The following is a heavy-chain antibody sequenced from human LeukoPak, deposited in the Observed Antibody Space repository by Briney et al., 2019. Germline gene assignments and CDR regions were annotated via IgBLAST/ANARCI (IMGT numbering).Heavy chain of an antibody. CDR1: GYIFTNYW. J-gene: IGHJ3*02. V-gene: IGHV5-51*01. CDR2: IYPGDSDT. Sequence: GESLKISCKASGYIFTNYWISWVRQMPGKGLEWMGIIYPGDSDTRYSPSFQGQVTISADKSISTAYLQWSSLKASDTAMYYCATPRGFTPQAHGAFDIWGQGTMVTVSS. CDR3: ATPRGFTPQAHGAFDI.